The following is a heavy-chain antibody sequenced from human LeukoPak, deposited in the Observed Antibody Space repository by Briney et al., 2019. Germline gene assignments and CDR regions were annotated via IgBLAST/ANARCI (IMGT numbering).Heavy chain of an antibody. CDR3: ARDFYASGFYFWFDP. CDR2: ISGYNGNT. CDR1: GYKFAIRG. Sequence: ASVKVSCKASGYKFAIRGISWVRQAPGQGLEWMGWISGYNGNTYYAQNLQGRVTMTTDTSTSTAYMELRSLRSDDTAVYYCARDFYASGFYFWFDPWGQGMLVTVSS. D-gene: IGHD2/OR15-2a*01. V-gene: IGHV1-18*01. J-gene: IGHJ5*02.